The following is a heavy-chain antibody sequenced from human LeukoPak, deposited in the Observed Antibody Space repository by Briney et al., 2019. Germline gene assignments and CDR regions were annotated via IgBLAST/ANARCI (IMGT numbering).Heavy chain of an antibody. CDR2: ISDSGGIT. V-gene: IGHV3-23*01. CDR3: AKASAVRGYYYYGMDV. CDR1: GFTFSSYA. J-gene: IGHJ6*02. D-gene: IGHD3-10*02. Sequence: GSLRLSCAASGFTFSSYAMNWVRQAPGKGLEWVSGISDSGGITYYADSVKGRFTISRDNSKNTMYLQVNSLRVEDTAVYYCAKASAVRGYYYYGMDVWGQGTTVTVSS.